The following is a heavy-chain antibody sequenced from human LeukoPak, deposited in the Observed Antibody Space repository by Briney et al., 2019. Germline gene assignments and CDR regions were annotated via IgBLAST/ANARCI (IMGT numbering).Heavy chain of an antibody. CDR1: GFTFSSSW. V-gene: IGHV3-74*01. Sequence: GGSLKLSCAASGFTFSSSWMHWVRRTPGKGLVWVSRISHDGIISYADSVKGRFTISRDNAKNTLILQMNSLRVEDTAVYYCARDWVYKIDYWGRGTLVTVSS. CDR3: ARDWVYKIDY. D-gene: IGHD5-24*01. CDR2: ISHDGII. J-gene: IGHJ4*02.